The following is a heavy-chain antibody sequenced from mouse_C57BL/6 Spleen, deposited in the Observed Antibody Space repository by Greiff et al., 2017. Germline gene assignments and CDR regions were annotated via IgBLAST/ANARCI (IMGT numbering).Heavy chain of an antibody. CDR1: GYTFTDYE. Sequence: QVQLQQSGAELVRPGASVTLSCKASGYTFTDYEMHWVKQTPVHGLEWIGAIDPETGGTAYNQKFKGKAILTADKSSSTAYMELRSLTSEDSAVYYCTRPDGNYYFDYWGQGTTLTVSS. CDR3: TRPDGNYYFDY. D-gene: IGHD2-1*01. V-gene: IGHV1-15*01. J-gene: IGHJ2*01. CDR2: IDPETGGT.